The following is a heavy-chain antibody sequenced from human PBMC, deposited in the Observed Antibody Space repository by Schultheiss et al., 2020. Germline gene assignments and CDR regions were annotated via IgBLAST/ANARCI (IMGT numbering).Heavy chain of an antibody. V-gene: IGHV4-34*09. CDR1: GGSISSYY. D-gene: IGHD4-17*01. CDR2: INHSGST. Sequence: SQTLSLTCTVSGGSISSYYWSWIRQPPGKGLEWIGEINHSGSTNYNPSLKSRVTISVDTSKNQFSLKLSSVTAADTAVYYCARSGLVDGDYFWGQGTLVTVSS. J-gene: IGHJ4*02. CDR3: ARSGLVDGDYF.